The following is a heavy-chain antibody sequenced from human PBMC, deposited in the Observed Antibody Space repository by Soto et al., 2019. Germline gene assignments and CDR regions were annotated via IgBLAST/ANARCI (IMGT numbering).Heavy chain of an antibody. CDR1: GGTFSSHA. CDR3: ARDVPLNYYDGTFSYYAMDV. J-gene: IGHJ6*02. V-gene: IGHV1-69*01. Sequence: QVQLVQSGAEVKKPGSSVKVSCKASGGTFSSHAISWVRQAPGQGLEWMGGIITFFKATNYAQTFQGRVTIIADDSTSTADRDLYSLRSEDTAVYYCARDVPLNYYDGTFSYYAMDVWGQGTTVTVSS. D-gene: IGHD3-16*01. CDR2: IITFFKAT.